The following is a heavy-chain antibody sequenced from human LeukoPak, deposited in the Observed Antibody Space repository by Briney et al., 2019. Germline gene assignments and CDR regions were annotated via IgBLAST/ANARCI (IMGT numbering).Heavy chain of an antibody. CDR2: IHHSGST. Sequence: PSGTLSLTCAVSGGSLSSSNWWAWVRQSPGKGLEWIGQIHHSGSTNYNPSLKSRLTISVDKSNNQFSLKLRFVTAADTAVYYCARDGGGNDSWGQGILVTVSS. CDR1: GGSLSSSNW. D-gene: IGHD5-12*01. J-gene: IGHJ5*02. V-gene: IGHV4-4*02. CDR3: ARDGGGNDS.